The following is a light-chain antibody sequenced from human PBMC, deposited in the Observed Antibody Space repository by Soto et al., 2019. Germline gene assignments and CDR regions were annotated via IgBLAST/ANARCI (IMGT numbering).Light chain of an antibody. CDR1: KSVGRN. CDR2: VAS. CDR3: QQYNVWPLT. J-gene: IGKJ4*01. Sequence: EIVMTQSPATLSVSPGERATLSCRASKSVGRNLAWYQQKPGQTPKLLIYVASTRATGIPARFSGSGSGTEFTLTISSLQSEDFAVYYCQQYNVWPLTFGGGTKVEFK. V-gene: IGKV3-15*01.